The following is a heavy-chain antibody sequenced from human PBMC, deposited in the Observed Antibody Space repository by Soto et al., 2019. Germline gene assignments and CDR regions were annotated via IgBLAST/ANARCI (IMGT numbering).Heavy chain of an antibody. J-gene: IGHJ3*02. D-gene: IGHD6-19*01. V-gene: IGHV1-24*01. CDR1: GYTLTELS. CDR3: ATGYSSGWRNDAFDI. Sequence: ASVKVSCKVSGYTLTELSMHWVRQAPGKGLEWMGGFDPEDGETIYAQKFQGRVTMTEDTSTDTAYMELSSLRSEDTAVYYCATGYSSGWRNDAFDIWGQGTMVTVS. CDR2: FDPEDGET.